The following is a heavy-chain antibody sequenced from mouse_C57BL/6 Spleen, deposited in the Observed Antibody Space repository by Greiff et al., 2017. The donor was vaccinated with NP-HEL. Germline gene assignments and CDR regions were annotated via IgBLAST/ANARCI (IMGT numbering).Heavy chain of an antibody. Sequence: QVQLQQPGAELVKPGASVKMSCKASGYTFTSYWITWVKQRPGQGLEWIGDIYPGSGSTNYNEKFKSKATLTVDKSSSTAYMQLSSLTSEDSAVYYCARDYGSIYAMDYWGQGTSVTVSS. V-gene: IGHV1-55*01. CDR1: GYTFTSYW. D-gene: IGHD1-1*01. J-gene: IGHJ4*01. CDR3: ARDYGSIYAMDY. CDR2: IYPGSGST.